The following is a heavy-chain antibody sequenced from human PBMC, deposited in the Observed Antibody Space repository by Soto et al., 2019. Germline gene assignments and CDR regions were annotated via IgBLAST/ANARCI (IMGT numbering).Heavy chain of an antibody. Sequence: QVQLVQSGAEVKKPGSSVKVSCKASGGTFSSYAISWVRQAPGQGLEWMGGIIPIFGTADYAQKFQGRVTITANDATCXGNRELSSLGSEDTAVYYCASHYDSSGYYSRGLDYWGQGTLVTVSS. CDR2: IIPIFGTA. J-gene: IGHJ4*02. CDR1: GGTFSSYA. V-gene: IGHV1-69*12. CDR3: ASHYDSSGYYSRGLDY. D-gene: IGHD3-22*01.